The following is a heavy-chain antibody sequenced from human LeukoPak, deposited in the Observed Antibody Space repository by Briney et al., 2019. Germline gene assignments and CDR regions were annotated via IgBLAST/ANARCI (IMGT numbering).Heavy chain of an antibody. Sequence: GASVKVSCKASGYTFTGYYMHWVRQAPGQGLEWMGWMNPNSGNTGYAQKFQGRVTITRNTSISTAYMELSSLRSEDTAVYYCARGISDGSSWYPAYYYYYYMDVWGKGTTVTVSS. J-gene: IGHJ6*03. CDR3: ARGISDGSSWYPAYYYYYYMDV. V-gene: IGHV1-8*03. D-gene: IGHD6-13*01. CDR2: MNPNSGNT. CDR1: GYTFTGYY.